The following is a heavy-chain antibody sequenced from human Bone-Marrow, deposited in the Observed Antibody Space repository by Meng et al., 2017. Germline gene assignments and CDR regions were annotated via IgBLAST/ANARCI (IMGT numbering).Heavy chain of an antibody. V-gene: IGHV4-30-4*01. CDR1: GCSFSSGDYY. D-gene: IGHD2-21*01. CDR2: IYNSGST. Sequence: QVQLQESGLGLVTPSQTLSLTCTVSGCSFSSGDYYWSWIRQPSGKGLEWIGYIYNSGSTYYNPSLKSRVTISVDTSKNQFSLKLRFVTAADTAVYYCAREGRSHQVGVSVYWGQGNLVTVSS. CDR3: AREGRSHQVGVSVY. J-gene: IGHJ4*02.